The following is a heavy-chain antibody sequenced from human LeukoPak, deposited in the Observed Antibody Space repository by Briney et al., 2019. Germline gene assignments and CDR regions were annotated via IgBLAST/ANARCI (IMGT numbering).Heavy chain of an antibody. V-gene: IGHV7-4-1*02. J-gene: IGHJ4*02. Sequence: AXXKVXXXAXGYTFTSYAMNWVRQAPGQGLEWMGWINTNTGNPTYAQGFTGRFVFSLDTSVSTAYLQISSLKAEDTAVYYCEXEDXXGXPDYWGQGXLVTVSS. CDR3: EXEDXXGXPDY. CDR1: GYTFTSYA. CDR2: INTNTGNP.